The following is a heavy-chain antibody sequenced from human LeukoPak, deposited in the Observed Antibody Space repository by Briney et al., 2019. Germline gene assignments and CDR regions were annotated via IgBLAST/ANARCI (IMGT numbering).Heavy chain of an antibody. D-gene: IGHD2-15*01. CDR3: ARTRAYCSGGSCYSHYYYGMDV. CDR1: GGSFSGYY. V-gene: IGHV4-34*01. CDR2: INHSGST. J-gene: IGHJ6*02. Sequence: SSETLSLTCAVYGGSFSGYYWSWIRQPPGKGLEWIGEINHSGSTNYNPSLKSRVTISVDTSKNHFSLKLSSVTAADTAVYYCARTRAYCSGGSCYSHYYYGMDVWGQGTTVTVSS.